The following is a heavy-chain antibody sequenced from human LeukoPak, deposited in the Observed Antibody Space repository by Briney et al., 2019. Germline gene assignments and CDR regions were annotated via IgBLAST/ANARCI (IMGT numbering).Heavy chain of an antibody. CDR2: IYTSGST. CDR3: ARVQQWLADAFDI. Sequence: SSQTLSLTCTVSGGSISSGSYYWSWIRQPAGKGLEWIGRIYTSGSTNYNPSLKSRVTISVDTSKNQFSLKLSSVTAADTAVYYCARVQQWLADAFDIWGQGTMVTVSS. V-gene: IGHV4-61*02. CDR1: GGSISSGSYY. D-gene: IGHD6-19*01. J-gene: IGHJ3*02.